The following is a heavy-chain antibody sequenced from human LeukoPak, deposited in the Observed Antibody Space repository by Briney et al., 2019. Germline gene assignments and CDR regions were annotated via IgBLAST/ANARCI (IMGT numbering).Heavy chain of an antibody. J-gene: IGHJ1*01. D-gene: IGHD3-22*01. CDR1: GYTFSNYY. CDR3: ARDHFDSSGYHYLLGYFEH. CDR2: IKPSGGGT. Sequence: GASVKVSCKASGYTFSNYYMHWVRQAPGQGLEWMGIIKPSGGGTSYALKFQGRVTLTRDTSTSTAYMELSSLRSEDTAVYYCARDHFDSSGYHYLLGYFEHWGQGTLVTVSS. V-gene: IGHV1-46*01.